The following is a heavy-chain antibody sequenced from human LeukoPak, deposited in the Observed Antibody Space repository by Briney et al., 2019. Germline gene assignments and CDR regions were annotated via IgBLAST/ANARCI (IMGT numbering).Heavy chain of an antibody. CDR2: INPNSGGT. CDR1: GYTFTGYY. CDR3: ARDGIAAAGGYNWFDP. D-gene: IGHD6-13*01. Sequence: ASVKVSCKASGYTFTGYYMHWVRQAPGQGLEWMGWINPNSGGTNYAQKFQGRVTMTRDTSISTAYMELSRLRSDDTAVYYCARDGIAAAGGYNWFDPWGQGTLVTVSS. V-gene: IGHV1-2*02. J-gene: IGHJ5*02.